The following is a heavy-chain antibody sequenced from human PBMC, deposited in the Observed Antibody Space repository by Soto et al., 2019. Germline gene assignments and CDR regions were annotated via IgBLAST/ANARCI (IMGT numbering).Heavy chain of an antibody. J-gene: IGHJ6*02. CDR3: AREIAYGLDG. CDR2: MNPNSGNT. Sequence: QVQLVQSGAEVKKPGASVKVSCKASGYTFTSYDINWVRQATGQRLEWMGWMNPNSGNTCYAQKFQGRVTVTRNTSITTAYIELSSLTSEDTAVYYCAREIAYGLDGWGQGTTVTVSS. CDR1: GYTFTSYD. V-gene: IGHV1-8*01.